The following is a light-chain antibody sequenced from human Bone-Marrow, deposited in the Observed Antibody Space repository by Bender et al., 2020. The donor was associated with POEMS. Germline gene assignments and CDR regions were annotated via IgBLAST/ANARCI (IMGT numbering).Light chain of an antibody. CDR3: QVWDSASHHVL. CDR1: KLATDG. V-gene: IGLV3-21*02. J-gene: IGLJ2*01. CDR2: DHA. Sequence: SYVVTQPPSVSAAPGQTAVITCQTHKLATDGVYWYQHKPGQAPLLAVRDHADRPSGIPARFSASSSGSTATLTINSVEAGDEADYYCQVWDSASHHVLFGGGTKLTVL.